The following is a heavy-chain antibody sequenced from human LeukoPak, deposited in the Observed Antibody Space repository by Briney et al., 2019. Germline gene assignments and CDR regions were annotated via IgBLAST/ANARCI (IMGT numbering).Heavy chain of an antibody. CDR1: GGSISSYY. Sequence: SETLSLTCTVSGGSISSYYWSWIRQPPGKGLEWIGYIYYSGSTNYNPSLKSRVTISVDTSKNQFSLKLSSVTAADTAVYYCTSTLGDCGDSGWFDPWGQGTLATVSS. CDR2: IYYSGST. CDR3: TSTLGDCGDSGWFDP. V-gene: IGHV4-59*01. D-gene: IGHD4-17*01. J-gene: IGHJ5*02.